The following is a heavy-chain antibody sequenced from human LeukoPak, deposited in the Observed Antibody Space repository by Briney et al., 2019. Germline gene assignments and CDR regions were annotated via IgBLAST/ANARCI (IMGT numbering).Heavy chain of an antibody. CDR2: IYYSGST. D-gene: IGHD6-19*01. Sequence: SETLSLTCTVSGGSISSSSYYWGWIRQPPGKGLEWIGSIYYSGSTYYNPSLKSRVTISVDTSKNQFSLKLSSVTAADTAVYYCAAGGYSSGWYGNYYYGMDVWGQGTTVTVSS. CDR1: GGSISSSSYY. V-gene: IGHV4-39*07. CDR3: AAGGYSSGWYGNYYYGMDV. J-gene: IGHJ6*02.